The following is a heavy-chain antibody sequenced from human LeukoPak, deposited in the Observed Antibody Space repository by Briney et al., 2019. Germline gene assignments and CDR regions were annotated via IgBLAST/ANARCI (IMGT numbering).Heavy chain of an antibody. CDR3: AKNGYSSGWNDY. D-gene: IGHD6-19*01. CDR2: ISGSGGST. CDR1: GFTFSSYA. V-gene: IGHV3-23*01. Sequence: GGSLRLSCVASGFTFSSYAMSWVRQAPGKGLEWVSAISGSGGSTYYADSVKGRFTISRDNSKNTLYLQMNSLRAEDTAVYYCAKNGYSSGWNDYWGQGTLVTVSS. J-gene: IGHJ4*02.